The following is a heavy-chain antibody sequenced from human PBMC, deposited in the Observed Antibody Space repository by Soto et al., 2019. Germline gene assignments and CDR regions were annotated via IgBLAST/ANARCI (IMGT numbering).Heavy chain of an antibody. CDR1: GFTFHNYW. V-gene: IGHV3-7*01. J-gene: IGHJ4*02. CDR3: VRDDPGLGMDY. D-gene: IGHD1-26*01. Sequence: GGSLRLSCAASGFTFHNYWMGWVRQTPDKGLEWVANIKPDGSDKYYVDSVKGRFTISRDNAKNSLYLQMNSLRAEDTAVYFCVRDDPGLGMDYWGLGTLVTVSS. CDR2: IKPDGSDK.